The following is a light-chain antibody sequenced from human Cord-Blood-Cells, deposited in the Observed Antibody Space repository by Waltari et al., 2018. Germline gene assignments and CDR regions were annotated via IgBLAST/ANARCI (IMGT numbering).Light chain of an antibody. CDR1: STNIGSNT. CDR3: AAWDDSLNGYV. J-gene: IGLJ1*01. V-gene: IGLV1-44*01. Sequence: QSVLTQPPSPSGTPGQRVTIACSGSSTNIGSNTVNWYQQPPGTAPKLLIYSNNQRPSGVPDRFSGSKSGTSASLAISGLQAEDEADYYCAAWDDSLNGYVFGTGTKVTVL. CDR2: SNN.